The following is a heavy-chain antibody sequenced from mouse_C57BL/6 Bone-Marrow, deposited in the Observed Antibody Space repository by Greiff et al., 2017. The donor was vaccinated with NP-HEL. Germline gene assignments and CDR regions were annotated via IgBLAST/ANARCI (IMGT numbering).Heavy chain of an antibody. CDR3: ARHGHWYFDV. V-gene: IGHV5-6*01. Sequence: EVKLVDSGGDLVKPGGSLKLSCAASGFTFSSYGMSWVRQTPDKRLEWVATISSGGSYTYYPDSVKGRFTISRDNAKNTLYLQMSSLKSEDTAMYYCARHGHWYFDVWGTGTTVTVSS. D-gene: IGHD3-1*01. CDR1: GFTFSSYG. CDR2: ISSGGSYT. J-gene: IGHJ1*03.